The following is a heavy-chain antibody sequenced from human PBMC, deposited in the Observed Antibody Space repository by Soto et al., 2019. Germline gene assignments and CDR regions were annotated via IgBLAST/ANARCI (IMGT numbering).Heavy chain of an antibody. Sequence: VKVSCKASGFTFTSSAVQWVRQARGQRLEWIGWIVVGSGNTNYAQKFQERVTITRDMSTSTAYMELSSLRSEDTAVYYCAAETGVYDSSSFDYWGQGTLVTVSS. J-gene: IGHJ4*02. V-gene: IGHV1-58*01. D-gene: IGHD3-22*01. CDR2: IVVGSGNT. CDR1: GFTFTSSA. CDR3: AAETGVYDSSSFDY.